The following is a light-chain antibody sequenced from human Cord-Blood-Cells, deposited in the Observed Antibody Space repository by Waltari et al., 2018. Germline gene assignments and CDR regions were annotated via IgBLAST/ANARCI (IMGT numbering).Light chain of an antibody. V-gene: IGKV1-8*01. J-gene: IGKJ4*01. CDR1: QGISSY. Sequence: IRMTQSPSSFSASTGDRVTITCRASQGISSYLAWYQQKPGKAPKLLIYAASTLQSGVPSRFSGSGSGTDFTLTISCLQSEDFATYYGQQYYSYPLTFGGGTKVEIK. CDR3: QQYYSYPLT. CDR2: AAS.